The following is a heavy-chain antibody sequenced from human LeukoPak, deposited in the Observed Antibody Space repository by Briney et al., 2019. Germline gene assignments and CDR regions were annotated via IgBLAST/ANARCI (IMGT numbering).Heavy chain of an antibody. CDR3: AKVGTAMVTFDY. CDR1: GFTFDDYA. J-gene: IGHJ4*02. D-gene: IGHD5-18*01. CDR2: ISWNSGSI. V-gene: IGHV3-9*01. Sequence: GGSLRLSCAASGFTFDDYAMHWVRQAPGKGLEWVSGISWNSGSIGYADSVKGRFTISRDNSKNSLYLQMNSLRAEDTAVYYCAKVGTAMVTFDYWGQGTLVTVSS.